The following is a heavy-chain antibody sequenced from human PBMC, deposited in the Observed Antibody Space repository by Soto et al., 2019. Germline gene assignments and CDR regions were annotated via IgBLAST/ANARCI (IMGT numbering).Heavy chain of an antibody. V-gene: IGHV3-15*01. Sequence: GGSLTLSCSDQAFDSNNAWMSCVRHAPGKGREWSGRIKSKTDGGTTDYAAPVKGRFAISRDDSENTLSLQMNSLKTEDTAVYYCTTLGHDYDSSGYYKYCFDYWGQGTLVTVSS. CDR2: IKSKTDGGTT. J-gene: IGHJ4*02. CDR3: TTLGHDYDSSGYYKYCFDY. CDR1: AFDSNNAW. D-gene: IGHD3-22*01.